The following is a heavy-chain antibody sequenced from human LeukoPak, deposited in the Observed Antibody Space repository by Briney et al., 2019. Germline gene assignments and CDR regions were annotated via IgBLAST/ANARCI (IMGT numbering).Heavy chain of an antibody. V-gene: IGHV1-18*01. Sequence: GASVKVSCKASGYTFTSYGISWVRQAPGQGLEWMGWISAYNGNTNYAQKLQGRVAMTTDTSTSTAYMELRSLRSDDTAVYYCAREFPSDYGGNPVSDYWGQGTLVTVSS. CDR1: GYTFTSYG. J-gene: IGHJ4*02. D-gene: IGHD4-23*01. CDR3: AREFPSDYGGNPVSDY. CDR2: ISAYNGNT.